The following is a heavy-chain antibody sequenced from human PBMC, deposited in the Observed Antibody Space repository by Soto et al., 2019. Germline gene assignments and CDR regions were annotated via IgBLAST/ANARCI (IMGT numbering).Heavy chain of an antibody. Sequence: GGSLRLSCAASGFTFSSYDMHWVRQATGKGLEWVSAIGTAGDTYYPGSVKGRFTISRENAKNSLYLQMNSLRAGDTDVYYCARGGYARPLDYWGQGTLVTVSS. CDR2: IGTAGDT. V-gene: IGHV3-13*01. J-gene: IGHJ4*02. CDR3: ARGGYARPLDY. CDR1: GFTFSSYD. D-gene: IGHD6-6*01.